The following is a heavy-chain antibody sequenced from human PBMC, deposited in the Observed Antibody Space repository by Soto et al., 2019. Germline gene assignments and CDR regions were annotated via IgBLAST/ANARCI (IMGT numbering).Heavy chain of an antibody. CDR1: AYTFTGYF. V-gene: IGHV1-2*04. CDR2: INPKSGGT. CDR3: ARGSHGDYVGAALGY. J-gene: IGHJ4*02. Sequence: QVQLVQSGAEVKKPGASVKVSCKASAYTFTGYFVQWVRQAPGQGLEWMGWINPKSGGTNYAQKFQGWVSMPSETSISTVYMEMTRLRSDDTAVYYCARGSHGDYVGAALGYWGQGTLVTVSS. D-gene: IGHD4-17*01.